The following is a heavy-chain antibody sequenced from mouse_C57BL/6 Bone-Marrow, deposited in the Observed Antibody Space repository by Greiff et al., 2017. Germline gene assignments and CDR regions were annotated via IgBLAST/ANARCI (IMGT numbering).Heavy chain of an antibody. V-gene: IGHV2-5*01. J-gene: IGHJ1*03. Sequence: QVQLKQSGPGLVQPSQSLSITCTVSGFSLTSYGVHWVRQSPGKGLEWLGVIWRGGSTDYNAAFMSRLSITKDNSKSQVFFKMNSLQADDTAIYYCAKNYYYGSSSRLYFDVWGTGTTVTVSS. D-gene: IGHD1-1*01. CDR1: GFSLTSYG. CDR2: IWRGGST. CDR3: AKNYYYGSSSRLYFDV.